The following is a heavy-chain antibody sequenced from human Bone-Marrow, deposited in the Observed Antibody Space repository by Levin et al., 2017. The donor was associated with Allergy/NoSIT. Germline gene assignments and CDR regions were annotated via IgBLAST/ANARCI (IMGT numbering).Heavy chain of an antibody. CDR2: IRSKTDGGTT. CDR3: TTDRALGAFDI. V-gene: IGHV3-15*01. CDR1: GFTFSNAW. J-gene: IGHJ3*02. D-gene: IGHD3-16*01. Sequence: GGSLRLSCEASGFTFSNAWMSWVRQAPGKGLEWVGRIRSKTDGGTTDYAAPVKGGFTISRDDSKNTLYLQMNSLKTEDTAVYYCTTDRALGAFDIWGQGTVDTVSS.